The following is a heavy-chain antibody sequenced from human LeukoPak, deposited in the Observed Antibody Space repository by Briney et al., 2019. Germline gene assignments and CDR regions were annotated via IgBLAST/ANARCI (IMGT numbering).Heavy chain of an antibody. CDR3: GRSSSGWSVDY. V-gene: IGHV1-18*01. Sequence: VSVKVSCKASGYTFNIYGIRWVRQGPGKGLERMGGISAYNGDTKYAQKLQGRVTLTTDTSTSTAYMELRSLTSDDAAVYYCGRSSSGWSVDYWGQGALVTVSS. D-gene: IGHD6-19*01. J-gene: IGHJ4*02. CDR1: GYTFNIYG. CDR2: ISAYNGDT.